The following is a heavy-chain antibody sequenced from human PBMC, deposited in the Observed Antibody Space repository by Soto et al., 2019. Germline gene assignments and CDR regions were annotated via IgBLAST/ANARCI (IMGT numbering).Heavy chain of an antibody. CDR2: IYYAGST. J-gene: IGHJ4*02. Sequence: QVQLQESGPGLVNPSETLSLTCTVSGGSLSNYYWSWTRQPPGKGLEWIGYIYYAGSTTYNPSLKIRVTISLYTSKIQVYLKLVSVAAADTALCYCAMRGGYYQALDSWGQGTLVTVSS. CDR3: AMRGGYYQALDS. V-gene: IGHV4-59*08. D-gene: IGHD3-22*01. CDR1: GGSLSNYY.